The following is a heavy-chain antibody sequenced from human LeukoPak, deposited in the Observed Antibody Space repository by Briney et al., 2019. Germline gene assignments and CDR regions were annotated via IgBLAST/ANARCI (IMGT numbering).Heavy chain of an antibody. Sequence: PSETLSLTSAVPGGSISSSNWWSWVRQPPGKGLEWIGEIYHSGSTNYNPSLKSRVTISVDKSKSQFSLKLSSVTAADTAVYYCARAPYDFWSGYYGGLYFDYWGQGTLVTVSS. CDR1: GGSISSSNW. CDR2: IYHSGST. D-gene: IGHD3-3*01. J-gene: IGHJ4*02. CDR3: ARAPYDFWSGYYGGLYFDY. V-gene: IGHV4-4*02.